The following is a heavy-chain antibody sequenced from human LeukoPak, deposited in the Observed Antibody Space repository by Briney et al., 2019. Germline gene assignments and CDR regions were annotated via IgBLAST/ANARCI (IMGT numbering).Heavy chain of an antibody. CDR1: GFNFSNYA. V-gene: IGHV3-23*01. Sequence: GGSLRLSCAASGFNFSNYAMSWVRQAPGKGLEWVSALRGSGGSTYYADSVKGRFTISRDNSKNTLYLQMNSLRAEDTAVYYCAKGNLRGPPPIIDYWGQGTLVTVSS. D-gene: IGHD5/OR15-5a*01. J-gene: IGHJ4*02. CDR2: LRGSGGST. CDR3: AKGNLRGPPPIIDY.